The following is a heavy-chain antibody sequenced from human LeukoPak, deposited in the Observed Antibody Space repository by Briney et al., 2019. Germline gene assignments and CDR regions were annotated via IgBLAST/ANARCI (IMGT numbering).Heavy chain of an antibody. CDR1: GGSISSYY. CDR2: IYYSGST. D-gene: IGHD3-9*01. V-gene: IGHV4-59*01. Sequence: PSETLSLTCTVSGGSISSYYWSWIRQPPGKGLEWIGYIYYSGSTNYNPSLKSRVTISVDTSKNQFSLKLSSVTAADTAVYYCTSSQYRGYFDWLPNGFDYWGQGTLVTVSS. CDR3: TSSQYRGYFDWLPNGFDY. J-gene: IGHJ4*02.